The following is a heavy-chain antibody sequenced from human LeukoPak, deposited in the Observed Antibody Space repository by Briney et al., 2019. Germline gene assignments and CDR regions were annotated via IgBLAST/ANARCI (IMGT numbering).Heavy chain of an antibody. CDR2: IYSGGST. J-gene: IGHJ4*02. D-gene: IGHD5-18*01. CDR3: ARDLTYSYGYGY. V-gene: IGHV3-66*01. Sequence: GGSLRLSCAASGFTVSSNYMSWVRQAPGKGLEWVSVIYSGGSTYYADSVKGRFTISRDNSKNTLYLQMNSLRAEDTAVYYCARDLTYSYGYGYWGQGTLVTVSS. CDR1: GFTVSSNY.